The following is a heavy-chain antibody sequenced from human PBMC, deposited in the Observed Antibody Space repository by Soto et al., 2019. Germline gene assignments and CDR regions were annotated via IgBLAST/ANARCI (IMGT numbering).Heavy chain of an antibody. V-gene: IGHV1-18*01. CDR2: ISAYNGNT. Sequence: ASVTVSCTASGYTFTSYGISWVRQAPGQGLEWMGWISAYNGNTNYAQKLQGRVTMTTDTSTSTAYMELRSLRSDDTAVYYCARGQAVAGCFDYWGQGTLGTVSS. D-gene: IGHD6-19*01. CDR1: GYTFTSYG. J-gene: IGHJ4*02. CDR3: ARGQAVAGCFDY.